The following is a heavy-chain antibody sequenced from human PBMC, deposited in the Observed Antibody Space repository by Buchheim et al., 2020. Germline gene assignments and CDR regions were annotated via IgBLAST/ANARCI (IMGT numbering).Heavy chain of an antibody. D-gene: IGHD6-19*01. CDR3: AKGGWLED. J-gene: IGHJ1*01. CDR2: ISVGGGST. V-gene: IGHV3-23*01. Sequence: EVQVLQSGGGLVQPGGSLRLSCEASGFNFNIYGMTWVRQAPGKGLEWLSISVGGGSTYYADSVRGRFTMSRDNGKRTGDLLLNDLRDDDTAIYYCAKGGWLEDWGEGTL. CDR1: GFNFNIYG.